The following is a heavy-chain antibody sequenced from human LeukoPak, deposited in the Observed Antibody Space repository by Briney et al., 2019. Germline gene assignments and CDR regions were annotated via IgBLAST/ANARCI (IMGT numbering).Heavy chain of an antibody. CDR2: FIPVFGTA. Sequence: ASVKVSCKATGVTFSSLTIAWVRQAPGQGLEWMGGFIPVFGTANYEQRFQDRLTIMTDESTSTAYMELNSLTSEDTAVYYCARAISVEGHFYYYLDVWGIGTTVTVSS. J-gene: IGHJ6*03. CDR3: ARAISVEGHFYYYLDV. CDR1: GVTFSSLT. V-gene: IGHV1-69*05. D-gene: IGHD2-21*01.